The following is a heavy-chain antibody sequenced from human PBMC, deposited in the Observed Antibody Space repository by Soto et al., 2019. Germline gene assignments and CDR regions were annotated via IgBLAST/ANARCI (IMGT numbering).Heavy chain of an antibody. V-gene: IGHV1-69*12. CDR1: GGTFSSYA. J-gene: IGHJ4*02. D-gene: IGHD2-2*01. CDR2: IIPIFGTA. Sequence: QVQLVQSGAEVKKPGSSVKVSCKASGGTFSSYAISWVRQAPGQGLEWMGGIIPIFGTANYAQKFQGRVTINADESTSTAYMELSSLRSEDTAVYYCARDACRAFDTSCSNKLDYWGQGTLVTVSS. CDR3: ARDACRAFDTSCSNKLDY.